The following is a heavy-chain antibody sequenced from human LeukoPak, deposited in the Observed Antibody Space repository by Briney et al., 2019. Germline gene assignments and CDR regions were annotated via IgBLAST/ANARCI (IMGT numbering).Heavy chain of an antibody. J-gene: IGHJ4*02. CDR2: INPNSGGT. V-gene: IGHV1-2*02. CDR1: GYTFTGYY. D-gene: IGHD6-19*01. Sequence: ASVKVSCKASGYTFTGYYIHWVRQAPGQGLEWMGWINPNSGGTNYAQKFQGRVTMTRDTSISTAYMELSRLRSDDTAVYYCARDRYYSSGWSPVDYWGQGTLVTVSS. CDR3: ARDRYYSSGWSPVDY.